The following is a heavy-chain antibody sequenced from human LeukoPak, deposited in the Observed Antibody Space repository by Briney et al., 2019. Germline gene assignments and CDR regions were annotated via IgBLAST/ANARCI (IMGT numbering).Heavy chain of an antibody. Sequence: GASVKVSCKASGYTFTSYAMHWVRQAPGQRLEWMGWINAGNGNTKYSQKFQGRVTITRDTSASTAYMELSSLRSEDTAVYYCARDLRGGTNFDYWGQGTLVTVSS. J-gene: IGHJ4*02. V-gene: IGHV1-3*01. D-gene: IGHD1-26*01. CDR1: GYTFTSYA. CDR3: ARDLRGGTNFDY. CDR2: INAGNGNT.